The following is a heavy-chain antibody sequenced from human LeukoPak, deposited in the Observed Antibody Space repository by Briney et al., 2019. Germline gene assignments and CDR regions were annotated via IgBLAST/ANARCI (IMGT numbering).Heavy chain of an antibody. CDR1: GGSISSYF. CDR2: IHYSGST. Sequence: SETLSPTCTVSGGSISSYFWSWIRQPPGKGLEWIGYIHYSGSTNYNPSLKSRVTISVDTSKNQFSLKVSSVTAAETAVYYCVRFRSGYSFDYWGQGTLVTVSS. CDR3: VRFRSGYSFDY. D-gene: IGHD3-22*01. J-gene: IGHJ4*02. V-gene: IGHV4-59*01.